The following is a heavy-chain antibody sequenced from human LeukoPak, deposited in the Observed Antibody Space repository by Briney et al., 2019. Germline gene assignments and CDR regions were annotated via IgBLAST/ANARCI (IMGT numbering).Heavy chain of an antibody. CDR1: GGSISSGGYS. Sequence: ASQTLSLTCAVSGGSISSGGYSWSWIRQPPGKGLEWIGYIYHSGSTYYNPSLKSRVTISVDRSKNQFSLKLSSATAADTAVYYCARGPTHLNWFDPWGQGTLVTVSS. V-gene: IGHV4-30-2*01. CDR2: IYHSGST. CDR3: ARGPTHLNWFDP. J-gene: IGHJ5*02.